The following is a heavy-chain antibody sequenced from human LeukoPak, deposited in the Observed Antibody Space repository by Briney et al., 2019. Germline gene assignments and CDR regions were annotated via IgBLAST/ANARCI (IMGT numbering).Heavy chain of an antibody. CDR2: INHSGST. CDR1: GGSFSGYY. V-gene: IGHV4-34*01. CDR3: ARVRRDGYNPVGY. J-gene: IGHJ4*02. Sequence: NPSETLSLTCAVYGGSFSGYYWSWIRQPPGKGLEWIGEINHSGSTNYNPSLKSRVTISVDTSKNQFSLKLSSVTAADTAVYYCARVRRDGYNPVGYWGQGTLVTVSS. D-gene: IGHD5-24*01.